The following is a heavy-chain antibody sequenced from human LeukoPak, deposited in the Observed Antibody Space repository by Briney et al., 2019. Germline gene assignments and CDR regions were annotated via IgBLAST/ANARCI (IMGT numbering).Heavy chain of an antibody. V-gene: IGHV4-4*07. J-gene: IGHJ3*02. CDR2: IDASGST. CDR1: GYSISSGYY. CDR3: ARKDGDI. Sequence: SETLSLTCTVSGYSISSGYYWGWIRQPAGRGLEWIGRIDASGSTNYNPSLKSRVTMSVDSSKNQFSLKVSSVTAADTAVYYCARKDGDIWGQGTMVTVSS. D-gene: IGHD5-24*01.